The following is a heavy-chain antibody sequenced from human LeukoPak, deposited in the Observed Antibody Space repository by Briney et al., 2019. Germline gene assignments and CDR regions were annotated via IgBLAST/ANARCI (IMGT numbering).Heavy chain of an antibody. J-gene: IGHJ4*02. Sequence: SETLSLTCTVSGGSFNSGSYYWCWIRQPAGKGLEWVGRIYTSGSTNYNPSLKSRVTISVNTPKNQFSLQLTSVTAADTAVYYCARAMRVDRFFDYWGQGILVTVSS. D-gene: IGHD5-12*01. CDR1: GGSFNSGSYY. CDR3: ARAMRVDRFFDY. V-gene: IGHV4-61*02. CDR2: IYTSGST.